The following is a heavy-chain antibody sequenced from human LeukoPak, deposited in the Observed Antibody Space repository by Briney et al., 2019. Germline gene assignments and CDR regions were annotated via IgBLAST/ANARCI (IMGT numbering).Heavy chain of an antibody. CDR3: AREYYYDSSSFDP. Sequence: SVKVSCKASGGTFSSYAISWVRQAPGQGLEWMGGIIPIFGTANYAQKFQGRVTITADESTSTAYRELSSLRSEDTAVYYCAREYYYDSSSFDPWGQGTLVTVSS. CDR1: GGTFSSYA. CDR2: IIPIFGTA. J-gene: IGHJ5*02. D-gene: IGHD3-22*01. V-gene: IGHV1-69*13.